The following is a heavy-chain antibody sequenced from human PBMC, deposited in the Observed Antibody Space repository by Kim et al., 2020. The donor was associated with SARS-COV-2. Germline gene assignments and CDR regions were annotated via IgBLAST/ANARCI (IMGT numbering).Heavy chain of an antibody. CDR3: ARDRDGYSYGPSGMDV. J-gene: IGHJ6*02. Sequence: GGSLRLSCAASGFTFSSYGMHWVRQAPGKGLEWVAVIWYDGSNKYYEDSVKGRLTISRANSKNTVYLQMNSLRAEDTAVYYCARDRDGYSYGPSGMDVWGQGTKVTVS. CDR1: GFTFSSYG. CDR2: IWYDGSNK. V-gene: IGHV3-33*01. D-gene: IGHD5-18*01.